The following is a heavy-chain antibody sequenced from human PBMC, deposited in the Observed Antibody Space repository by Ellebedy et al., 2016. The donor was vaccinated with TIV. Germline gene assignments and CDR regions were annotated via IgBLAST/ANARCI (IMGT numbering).Heavy chain of an antibody. J-gene: IGHJ4*02. Sequence: GESLKISCTGSGYRFTNYWIGWVRQMPGKGLEWMGIIYPYDSDTTYSPSFQGQVTISADKSISTAYLQWSSLKASDTAMYYCARQLDTVAARDWGQGTLVTVSS. D-gene: IGHD4-23*01. CDR3: ARQLDTVAARD. CDR2: IYPYDSDT. V-gene: IGHV5-51*01. CDR1: GYRFTNYW.